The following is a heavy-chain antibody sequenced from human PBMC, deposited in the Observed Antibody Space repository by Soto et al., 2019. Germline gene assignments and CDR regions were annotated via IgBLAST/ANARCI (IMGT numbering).Heavy chain of an antibody. CDR2: IYSGGST. D-gene: IGHD6-13*01. CDR3: ASAIFRIAAAGYFDY. J-gene: IGHJ4*02. V-gene: IGHV3-66*01. CDR1: GFTVSSNY. Sequence: GGSLRLSCAASGFTVSSNYMSWVRQAPGKGLEWVSVIYSGGSTYYADSVKGRFTISRDNSKNTLYLQMNSLRAEDTAVYYCASAIFRIAAAGYFDYWGQGTLVTVSS.